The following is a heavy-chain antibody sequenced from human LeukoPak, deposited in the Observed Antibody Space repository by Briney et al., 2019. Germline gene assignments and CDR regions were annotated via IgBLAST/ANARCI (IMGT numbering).Heavy chain of an antibody. CDR3: ATQYCGGGSCSQLYFDY. Sequence: GESLKISCQGSGYTFTSYWIGWVRQMPGKGLEWMGIIYPGDSDTRYSPSFQGQVTISADKSISIAYLQWSSLKASDTAIYYCATQYCGGGSCSQLYFDYWGQGTLVTVSS. J-gene: IGHJ4*02. D-gene: IGHD2-15*01. V-gene: IGHV5-51*01. CDR2: IYPGDSDT. CDR1: GYTFTSYW.